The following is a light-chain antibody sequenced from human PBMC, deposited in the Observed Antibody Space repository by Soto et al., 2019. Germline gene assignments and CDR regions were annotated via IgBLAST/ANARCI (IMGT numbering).Light chain of an antibody. CDR2: GAS. Sequence: EIVMTQSPATLSVSPGERATVPCRASQSVRNNLAWYQQKPGQAPRLLIYGASTRATGIPARFSGSGYGTEFTLTISSLQSEYFAVYYCQQYNKWPLTFGGGTQVDIE. J-gene: IGKJ4*01. CDR3: QQYNKWPLT. CDR1: QSVRNN. V-gene: IGKV3-15*01.